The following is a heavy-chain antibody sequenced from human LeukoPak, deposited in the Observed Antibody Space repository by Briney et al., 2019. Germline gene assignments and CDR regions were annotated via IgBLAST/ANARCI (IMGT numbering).Heavy chain of an antibody. CDR2: ISAYNGNT. V-gene: IGHV1-18*01. Sequence: GASVKVSCKASGYTFTSYGISWVRQAPGQGLEWMGWISAYNGNTNYAQKLQGRVTMTTDTSTSTAYMELRSLRSDDTAVYYCARVWIATMVRGVSPFDYWGQGTLVTVSS. CDR3: ARVWIATMVRGVSPFDY. J-gene: IGHJ4*02. D-gene: IGHD3-10*01. CDR1: GYTFTSYG.